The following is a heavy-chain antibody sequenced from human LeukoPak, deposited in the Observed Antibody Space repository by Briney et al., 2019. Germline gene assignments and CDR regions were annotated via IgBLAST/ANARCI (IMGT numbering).Heavy chain of an antibody. V-gene: IGHV3-23*01. CDR2: ISGSGGST. D-gene: IGHD2-15*01. J-gene: IGHJ4*02. CDR1: GFTFSSSA. Sequence: GGSLRLSCTASGFTFSSSAMSWVRQAPGKGLEWVSAISGSGGSTYYADSVKGRFTISRDNSKNTLYLQMNSLRAEDTAVYYCAKDNGIVVVVAATPYVDYWGQGTLVTVSS. CDR3: AKDNGIVVVVAATPYVDY.